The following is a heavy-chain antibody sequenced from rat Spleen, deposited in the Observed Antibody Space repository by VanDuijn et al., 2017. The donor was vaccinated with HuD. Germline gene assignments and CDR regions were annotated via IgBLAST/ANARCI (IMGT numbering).Heavy chain of an antibody. Sequence: QVQLKESGPGLVQPSETLSLTCTVSGFSLTTYSVSWVRQPSGKGPEWMGRMWYDGDTAYNSALKSRLSISRDTSKSQVFLKMSSLQTEDTAIYYCTRGSHWFAYWGQGTLVTVSS. CDR1: GFSLTTYS. D-gene: IGHD3-8*01. CDR3: TRGSHWFAY. V-gene: IGHV2-34*01. CDR2: MWYDGDT. J-gene: IGHJ3*01.